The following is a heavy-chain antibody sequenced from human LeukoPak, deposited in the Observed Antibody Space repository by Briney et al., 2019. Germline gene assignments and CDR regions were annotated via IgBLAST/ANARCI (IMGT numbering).Heavy chain of an antibody. CDR2: INPNSGGT. CDR3: ARPTYSSAWNGDY. Sequence: ASVKVSCKASGYTFTAYYMHWVRQAPGQGLEWMGRINPNSGGTNYAQNFQGRVTMTRDTSISTAYMELSSLRSDDTAVYYCARPTYSSAWNGDYWGPGTLVTVSS. J-gene: IGHJ4*02. D-gene: IGHD6-19*01. V-gene: IGHV1-2*06. CDR1: GYTFTAYY.